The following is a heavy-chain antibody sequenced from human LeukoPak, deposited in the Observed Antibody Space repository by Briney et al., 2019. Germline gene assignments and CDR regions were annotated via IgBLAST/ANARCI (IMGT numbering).Heavy chain of an antibody. J-gene: IGHJ4*02. V-gene: IGHV4-59*01. CDR3: TCGYNYGRVDY. CDR1: GGSISSYY. Sequence: SETLSLTCTVSGGSISSYYWSWIRQPPGKALEWIGYIHYSGSTNYNPSLKSRVTISVDTSKNQFSLRLSSVTAADTAVYYCTCGYNYGRVDYWGQGTLVTVAS. CDR2: IHYSGST. D-gene: IGHD5-18*01.